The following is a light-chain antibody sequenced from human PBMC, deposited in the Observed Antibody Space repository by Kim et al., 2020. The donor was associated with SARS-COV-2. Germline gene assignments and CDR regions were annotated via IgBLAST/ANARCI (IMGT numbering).Light chain of an antibody. J-gene: IGLJ1*01. V-gene: IGLV2-8*01. Sequence: QSALTQPPSASGSPGQSVTISCTGISSDVGGFNYVSWYQQHPGKAPKLMIYEVTKRPSGVPARFSGSKSGNTASLTVSGLQAEDEADYYCSSSAGNNNLRFFGTGTKVTVL. CDR1: SSDVGGFNY. CDR2: EVT. CDR3: SSSAGNNNLRF.